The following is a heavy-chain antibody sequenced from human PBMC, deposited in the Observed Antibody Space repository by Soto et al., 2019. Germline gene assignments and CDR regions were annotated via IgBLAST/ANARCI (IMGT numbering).Heavy chain of an antibody. CDR1: GGSISSGGYY. V-gene: IGHV4-31*03. Sequence: QVQLQESGPGLVTPSQTLSLTCSVSGGSISSGGYYWSWIRQHPGKGLEWIGYIYSSGSTYYNPYLKSRVTISADTSKNQFSLKLSSVTAADTAVYYCGRGLVVDGFDIWGQGTMVAVSS. CDR2: IYSSGST. CDR3: GRGLVVDGFDI. D-gene: IGHD2-15*01. J-gene: IGHJ3*02.